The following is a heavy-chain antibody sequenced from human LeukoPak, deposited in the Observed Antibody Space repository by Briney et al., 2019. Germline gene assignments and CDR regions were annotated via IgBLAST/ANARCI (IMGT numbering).Heavy chain of an antibody. D-gene: IGHD2-2*01. CDR3: ARPGVPTASPLVAFDY. Sequence: GGSLRLSCAASGFTFSSYAMSWVRQAPGKGLEWVSGISGSGGSTYYADSVKGRFTISRDNSKNTLYLQMNSLRAEDTAVYYCARPGVPTASPLVAFDYWGQGTLVTVSS. CDR1: GFTFSSYA. CDR2: ISGSGGST. J-gene: IGHJ4*02. V-gene: IGHV3-23*01.